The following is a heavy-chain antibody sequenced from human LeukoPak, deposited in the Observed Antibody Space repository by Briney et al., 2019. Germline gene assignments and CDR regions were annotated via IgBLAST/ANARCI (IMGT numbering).Heavy chain of an antibody. CDR3: ARGKGGSYYLYYFDY. Sequence: GESLKISCKGSGYSFTSYWIGWVRQMPGKGLEWMGIIYPGDSDTRYSPSFQGQVTISADKSISTAYLQWSSLKASDTAMYYCARGKGGSYYLYYFDYWGQGTLVTASS. CDR2: IYPGDSDT. J-gene: IGHJ4*02. CDR1: GYSFTSYW. V-gene: IGHV5-51*01. D-gene: IGHD1-26*01.